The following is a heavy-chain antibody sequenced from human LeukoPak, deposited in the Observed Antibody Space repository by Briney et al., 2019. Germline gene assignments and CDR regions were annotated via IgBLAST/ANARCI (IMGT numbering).Heavy chain of an antibody. Sequence: ASVKVSCKASGYTFTSYGISWVRQAPGQGLEWMGWISVYNGNTNYAQKLRGRVTMTTDTSTRTAYMELRSLRSDDTAVYYCARDPDGARDFDYWGQGTLVTVSS. J-gene: IGHJ4*02. D-gene: IGHD4/OR15-4a*01. CDR2: ISVYNGNT. CDR3: ARDPDGARDFDY. CDR1: GYTFTSYG. V-gene: IGHV1-18*01.